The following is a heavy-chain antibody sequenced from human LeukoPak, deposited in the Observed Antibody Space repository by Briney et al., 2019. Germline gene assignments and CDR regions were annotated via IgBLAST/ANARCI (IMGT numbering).Heavy chain of an antibody. Sequence: SETLSLTCTVSGGSISSYYWSWIRQPPGKGLEWIGYIYYSGSTNYNPSLKSRVTISVDTSKNQFSLKLSSVTAADTAVYYCARGTVIAAAGGFDYWGQGTLVTVSS. V-gene: IGHV4-59*01. D-gene: IGHD6-13*01. J-gene: IGHJ4*02. CDR3: ARGTVIAAAGGFDY. CDR1: GGSISSYY. CDR2: IYYSGST.